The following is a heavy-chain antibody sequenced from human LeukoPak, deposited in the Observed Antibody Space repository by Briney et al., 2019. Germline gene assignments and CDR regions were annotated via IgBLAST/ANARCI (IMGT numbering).Heavy chain of an antibody. V-gene: IGHV1-2*02. CDR1: GYTFTGYY. D-gene: IGHD2-2*01. J-gene: IGHJ4*02. CDR3: ARDPRGSVPAAIWSY. Sequence: GASVKVSCKASGYTFTGYYMHWVRQAPGQGLEWMGWIDPNSGGTNYAQKFQGRVTMTRDTSISTAYMELSRLRSDDTAVYYCARDPRGSVPAAIWSYWGQGTLVTVSS. CDR2: IDPNSGGT.